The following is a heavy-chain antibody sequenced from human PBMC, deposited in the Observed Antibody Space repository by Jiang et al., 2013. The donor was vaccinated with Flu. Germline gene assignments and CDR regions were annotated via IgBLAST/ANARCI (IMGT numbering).Heavy chain of an antibody. CDR2: IDSDGTYT. J-gene: IGHJ5*02. D-gene: IGHD6-13*01. CDR3: ARGSSWYGWFDP. CDR1: GFTFSDYY. V-gene: IGHV3-11*06. Sequence: LVKPGGSLRLSCAASGFTFSDYYMNWIRQAPGKGLEWVGYIDSDGTYTHYADSVKGRFTVSRDNAENSLSLQVDSLRAEDTAVYYCARGSSWYGWFDPWGQGTLVTVSS.